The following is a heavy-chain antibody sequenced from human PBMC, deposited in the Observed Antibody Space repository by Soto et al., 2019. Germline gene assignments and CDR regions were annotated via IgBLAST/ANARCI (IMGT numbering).Heavy chain of an antibody. V-gene: IGHV2-5*01. CDR2: IYWNDDK. J-gene: IGHJ3*02. D-gene: IGHD3-22*01. CDR3: AHRRGYYYDSRGEMGAFDI. Sequence: SGTTLVNPTQTLTLTCTFSGFSLSTIGVGVGWIRQPPGKALEWLALIYWNDDKRYSPSLKSRLTITKDTSKNQVVLTMTNMDPVDTATYYCAHRRGYYYDSRGEMGAFDIWGQGTMFIVSS. CDR1: GFSLSTIGVG.